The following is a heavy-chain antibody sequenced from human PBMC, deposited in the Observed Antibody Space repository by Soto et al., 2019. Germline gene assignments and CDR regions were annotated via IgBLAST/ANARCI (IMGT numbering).Heavy chain of an antibody. CDR2: IYHSGST. J-gene: IGHJ4*02. CDR3: ARDHPELVSVATITSWGGSLDY. Sequence: SETLSLTCTVSGGSISSGAYSWTWVRQPPGKGLEWIGEIYHSGSTNYNPSLKSRVTISVDKSKNQFSLKLSSVTAADTAVYYCARDHPELVSVATITSWGGSLDYWGQGTLVTVSS. V-gene: IGHV4-4*02. D-gene: IGHD5-12*01. CDR1: GGSISSGAYS.